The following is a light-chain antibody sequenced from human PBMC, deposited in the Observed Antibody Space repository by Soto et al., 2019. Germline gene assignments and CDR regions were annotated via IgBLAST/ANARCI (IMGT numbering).Light chain of an antibody. CDR2: AAS. J-gene: IGKJ3*01. CDR3: QHFNEYPLP. Sequence: DIQLTQSPSFLSASVGDRVTITCRASQGITTYLAWYQQKPGKAPKLLIYAASTLHSGVPSRFSGSGSGTEFTLTINSLQPEDFATYYCQHFNEYPLPFGPGTKVDIK. CDR1: QGITTY. V-gene: IGKV1-9*01.